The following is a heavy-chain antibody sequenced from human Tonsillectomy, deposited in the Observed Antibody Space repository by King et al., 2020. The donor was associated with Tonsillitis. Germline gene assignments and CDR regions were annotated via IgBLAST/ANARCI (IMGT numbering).Heavy chain of an antibody. J-gene: IGHJ5*02. CDR3: ARDTPRSYSADYDYVWGSYRYTNRFDP. V-gene: IGHV4-30-4*01. Sequence: QLQESGPGLVKPSQTLSLTCTVSGGSISSGDYYWSWIRQPPGKGLEWIGYIYYSGSTYYNPSLKSRVTISVDTSKNQFSLKLSSSTAPDTAVYYFARDTPRSYSADYDYVWGSYRYTNRFDPWGQGTLVTVSS. CDR1: GGSISSGDYY. CDR2: IYYSGST. D-gene: IGHD3-16*02.